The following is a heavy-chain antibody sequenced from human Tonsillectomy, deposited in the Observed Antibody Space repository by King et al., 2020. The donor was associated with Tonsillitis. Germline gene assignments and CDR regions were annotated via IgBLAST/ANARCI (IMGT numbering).Heavy chain of an antibody. D-gene: IGHD1-26*01. CDR1: GGSISSYY. CDR3: ARRRRIVGAVPADAFDI. Sequence: VQLQESGPGLVKPSETLSLTCTVSGGSISSYYWSWIRQPPGKGLEWIGYIYYSGSTNYNPSLKSRVTISVDTSRNQFSLKVNSVTAADTAVYYCARRRRIVGAVPADAFDIWGQGTMVTVSS. V-gene: IGHV4-59*08. CDR2: IYYSGST. J-gene: IGHJ3*02.